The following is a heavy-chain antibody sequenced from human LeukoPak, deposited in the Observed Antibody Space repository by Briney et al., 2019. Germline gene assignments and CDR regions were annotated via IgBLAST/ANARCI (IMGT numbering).Heavy chain of an antibody. CDR1: GFTFSGYS. V-gene: IGHV3-21*01. Sequence: PGGSLRLSCAASGFTFSGYSISWVRQAPGKGLEWVSSISSASGYMFYADSVKGRFTISRDNAKNSLYLQMNSLRAEDTAVFYCARGRRDTAMINCFDYWGQGTLVIVSS. D-gene: IGHD5-18*01. CDR3: ARGRRDTAMINCFDY. J-gene: IGHJ4*02. CDR2: ISSASGYM.